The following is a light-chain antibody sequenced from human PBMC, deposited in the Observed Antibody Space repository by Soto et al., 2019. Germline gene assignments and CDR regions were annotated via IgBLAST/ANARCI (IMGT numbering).Light chain of an antibody. V-gene: IGLV2-14*01. J-gene: IGLJ2*01. CDR3: SSYTSIGTHVV. Sequence: QSALTQPASVSGSPGQTITISCTGAISDIGGYNYVSWYQQHPDKAPKLIIYEVSNRPSGVSNRFSGSKSGNTASLTISGLQAEDEAEYYCSSYTSIGTHVVFGGGTQLTVL. CDR2: EVS. CDR1: ISDIGGYNY.